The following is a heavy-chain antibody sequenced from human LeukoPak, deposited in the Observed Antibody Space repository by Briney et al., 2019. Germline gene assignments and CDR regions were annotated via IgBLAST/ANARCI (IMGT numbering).Heavy chain of an antibody. CDR3: ATESPSCGGDCFGY. Sequence: GGSLRLSCAASGFTFSNYGMSWVRQAPGKGLEWVSAISGSGGSTDYVDSVKGRFTISRDNSKNTLYLQMNSLRAADTAVYYCATESPSCGGDCFGYWGQGTLVTVSS. V-gene: IGHV3-23*01. J-gene: IGHJ4*02. D-gene: IGHD2-21*01. CDR2: ISGSGGST. CDR1: GFTFSNYG.